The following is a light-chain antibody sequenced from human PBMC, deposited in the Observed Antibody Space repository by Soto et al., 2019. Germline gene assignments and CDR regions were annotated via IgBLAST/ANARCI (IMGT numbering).Light chain of an antibody. CDR3: QQSYTTPRT. CDR1: QSISSY. J-gene: IGKJ2*01. Sequence: DIQMTQSPSSLSASVGDRVTITCRASQSISSYLNWYQQKPGIAPNLLIYAASSLQSGVPSRFSGSGSGTDFTLTISSLQPEDFATYFCQQSYTTPRTCGQGTKLEI. CDR2: AAS. V-gene: IGKV1-39*01.